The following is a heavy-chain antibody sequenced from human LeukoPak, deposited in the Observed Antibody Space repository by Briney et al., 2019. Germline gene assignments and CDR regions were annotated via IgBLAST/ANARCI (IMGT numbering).Heavy chain of an antibody. J-gene: IGHJ4*02. D-gene: IGHD3-16*02. CDR3: AKVTYDYVWGSYRSAYFDY. V-gene: IGHV3-23*01. CDR1: GFTFSSYD. CDR2: LSYSGGNT. Sequence: GGSLRLSCAASGFTFSSYDMNWVRQAPGKGLEWVSALSYSGGNTYYADSVKGRFTIPRDNSKNTLYLQMNSLRAEDTAVYYCAKVTYDYVWGSYRSAYFDYWGQGTLVTVSS.